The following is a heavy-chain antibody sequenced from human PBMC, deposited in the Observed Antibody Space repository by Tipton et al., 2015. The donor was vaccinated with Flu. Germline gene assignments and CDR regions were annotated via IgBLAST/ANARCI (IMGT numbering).Heavy chain of an antibody. CDR2: VHYSGST. Sequence: TLSLTCTVSGGSISSSSYHWGWIRQPPGMGREWIGSVHYSGSTYQNPSLGSRVTISVDTSKNQFSLKLSSVTAADAAVYFCAREGRNSGGLDYWGQGTLVTVSS. V-gene: IGHV4-39*07. CDR1: GGSISSSSYH. J-gene: IGHJ4*02. CDR3: AREGRNSGGLDY. D-gene: IGHD1-26*01.